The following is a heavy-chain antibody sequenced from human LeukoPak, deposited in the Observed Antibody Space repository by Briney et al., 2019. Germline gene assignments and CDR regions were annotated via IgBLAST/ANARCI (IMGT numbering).Heavy chain of an antibody. V-gene: IGHV1-69*05. CDR3: ARDIPYDSSGYYIPRDAFDI. D-gene: IGHD3-22*01. CDR1: GGTFSSYA. J-gene: IGHJ3*02. Sequence: ASVKVSCKASGGTFSSYAISWVRQAPGQGLEWMGGIIPIFGTANYAQKFQGRVTITTDESTSTAYMELSSLRSEDTAVYYCARDIPYDSSGYYIPRDAFDIWGQGTMVTVSS. CDR2: IIPIFGTA.